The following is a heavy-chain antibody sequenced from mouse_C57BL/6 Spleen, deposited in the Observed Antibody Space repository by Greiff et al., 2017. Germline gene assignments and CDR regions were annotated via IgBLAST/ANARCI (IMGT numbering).Heavy chain of an antibody. V-gene: IGHV5-6*01. J-gene: IGHJ2*01. D-gene: IGHD1-1*01. CDR2: ISSGGSYT. CDR3: ARRNTVVEESPFGC. CDR1: GFTFSSYG. Sequence: EVQGVESGGDLVKPGGSLKLSCAASGFTFSSYGMSWVRQTPDKRLEWVATISSGGSYTYYPDSVKGRFTISRDNAKNTLYLQMSSLKSEDTAMYYCARRNTVVEESPFGCWGQGTTLTVSS.